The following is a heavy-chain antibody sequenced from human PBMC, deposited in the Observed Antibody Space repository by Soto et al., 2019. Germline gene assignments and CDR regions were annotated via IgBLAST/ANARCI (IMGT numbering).Heavy chain of an antibody. CDR3: ARDTGYKSGWDY. D-gene: IGHD6-19*01. CDR1: GFTFNNYW. Sequence: EVQLVESGGGLVQPGGSLRLSCAASGFTFNNYWMSWVRQAPGKGLEWVANIKQDGSEKYYVDSVKGRFTISRDNAKNSLYLQMNSLRDEDTAVYYCARDTGYKSGWDYWGQGTLVTVSS. CDR2: IKQDGSEK. J-gene: IGHJ4*02. V-gene: IGHV3-7*04.